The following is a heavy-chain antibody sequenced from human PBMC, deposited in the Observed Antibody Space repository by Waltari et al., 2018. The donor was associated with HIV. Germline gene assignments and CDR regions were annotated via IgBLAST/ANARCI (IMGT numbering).Heavy chain of an antibody. J-gene: IGHJ5*02. Sequence: QVQLVQSGAEVKKPGASVKVSCKTSGYTFTNYDLNWVRQATGHGLEGMGWRNPNSGNAGYAQKFQGRVTMTSDTSISTAVMDLSSLRSDDTAVYYCARGVDAVGATHWFDPWGQGTLVTVSS. V-gene: IGHV1-8*01. D-gene: IGHD1-26*01. CDR3: ARGVDAVGATHWFDP. CDR1: GYTFTNYD. CDR2: RNPNSGNA.